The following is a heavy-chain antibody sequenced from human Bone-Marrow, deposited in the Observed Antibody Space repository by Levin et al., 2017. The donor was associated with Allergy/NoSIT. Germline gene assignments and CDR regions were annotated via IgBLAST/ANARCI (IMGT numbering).Heavy chain of an antibody. V-gene: IGHV3-23*01. CDR3: AKGNRDFKVLRFLEWLLFHYGMDV. CDR2: ISGSGGST. J-gene: IGHJ6*02. D-gene: IGHD3-3*01. Sequence: AGGSLRLSCAASGFTFSSYAMSWVRQAPGKGLEWVSAISGSGGSTYYADSVKGRFTISRDNSKNTLYLQMNSLRAEDTAVYYCAKGNRDFKVLRFLEWLLFHYGMDVWGQGTTVTVSS. CDR1: GFTFSSYA.